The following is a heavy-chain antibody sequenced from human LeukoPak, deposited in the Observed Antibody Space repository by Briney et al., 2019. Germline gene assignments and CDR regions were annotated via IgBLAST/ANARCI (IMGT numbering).Heavy chain of an antibody. CDR1: GFPFDDYG. D-gene: IGHD1-26*01. J-gene: IGHJ4*02. CDR2: ISWHGETT. CDR3: AKDFGPRGVGATPQY. Sequence: GGSLRLSCAASGFPFDDYGMLWVRQGPGKGLEWVSFISWHGETTYYSDSVKGRFTISRDSGTNSLYLQMNRLRTEDTGSYYCAKDFGPRGVGATPQYWGQGTVVIVSS. V-gene: IGHV3-43D*03.